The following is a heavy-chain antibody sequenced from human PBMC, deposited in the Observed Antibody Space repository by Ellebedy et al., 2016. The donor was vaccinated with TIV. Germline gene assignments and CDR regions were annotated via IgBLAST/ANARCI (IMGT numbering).Heavy chain of an antibody. CDR1: GFTFSSYG. CDR3: ARDPVYYDFWSGYRIDYYYYMDV. Sequence: GESLKISXAASGFTFSSYGMHWVRQAPGKGLEWVAVISYDGSNKYYADSVKGRFTISRDNSKNTLYLQMNSLRAEDTAVYYCARDPVYYDFWSGYRIDYYYYMDVWGKGTTVTVSS. CDR2: ISYDGSNK. V-gene: IGHV3-30*03. D-gene: IGHD3-3*01. J-gene: IGHJ6*03.